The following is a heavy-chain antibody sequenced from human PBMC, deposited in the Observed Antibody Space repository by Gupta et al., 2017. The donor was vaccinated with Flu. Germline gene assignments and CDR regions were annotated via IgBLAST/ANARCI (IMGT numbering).Heavy chain of an antibody. CDR3: ARGQKGWVEAAGKFPWFDP. J-gene: IGHJ5*02. CDR2: INHSGST. V-gene: IGHV4-34*01. Sequence: GEINHSGSTNYNPSLKSRVTTSADTSNKQFSLEVGSVTAADTAAYYCARGQKGWVEAAGKFPWFDPWGQGNPVTVST. D-gene: IGHD6-13*01.